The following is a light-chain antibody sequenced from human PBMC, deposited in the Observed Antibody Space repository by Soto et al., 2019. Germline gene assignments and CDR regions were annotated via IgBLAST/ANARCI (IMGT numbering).Light chain of an antibody. J-gene: IGLJ3*02. CDR3: QSYDSSLSGSV. CDR2: GNS. Sequence: QSVLTQPPSVSGAPGQRVTISCTGSSSNIGAGYDVHWYQQLPGTAPILLIYGNSNRPSGVPDRFSGSKSGTSASLAITGLQAEDEAEYYCQSYDSSLSGSVFGGGTKLTVL. V-gene: IGLV1-40*01. CDR1: SSNIGAGYD.